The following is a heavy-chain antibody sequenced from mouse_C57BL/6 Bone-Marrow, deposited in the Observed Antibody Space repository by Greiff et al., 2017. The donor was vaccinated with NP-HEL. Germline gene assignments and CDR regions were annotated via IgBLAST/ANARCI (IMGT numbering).Heavy chain of an antibody. D-gene: IGHD2-13*01. Sequence: QVQLQQPGAELVKPGASVKLSCKASGYTFTSYWMQWVKQRPGQGLEWIGEIDPSDSYTNYNQKFKGKATLTVDTSSSTAYMQLSSLTSEDSAVYYCARVEGLLRFDYWGQGTTLTVSS. V-gene: IGHV1-50*01. J-gene: IGHJ2*01. CDR3: ARVEGLLRFDY. CDR2: IDPSDSYT. CDR1: GYTFTSYW.